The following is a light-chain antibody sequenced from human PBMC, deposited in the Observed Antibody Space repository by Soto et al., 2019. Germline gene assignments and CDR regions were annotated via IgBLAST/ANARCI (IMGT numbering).Light chain of an antibody. CDR3: QQYDSSPRT. V-gene: IGKV3-20*01. J-gene: IGKJ1*01. Sequence: EIGMTQSPATLSVSPGERATLSCGAGQSVSRRSLAWYQQKPGQAPRLLISGESSRAADIPDRLSGSGSGTDFTLTINRLEPEDFAVYYCQQYDSSPRTFGQGTKVDIK. CDR1: QSVSRRS. CDR2: GES.